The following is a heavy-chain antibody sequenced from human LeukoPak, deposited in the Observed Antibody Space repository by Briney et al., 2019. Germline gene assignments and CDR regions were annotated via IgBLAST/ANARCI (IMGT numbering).Heavy chain of an antibody. CDR2: IYHSGST. CDR3: ARADYDILTGYPGAFDI. J-gene: IGHJ3*02. V-gene: IGHV4-34*01. D-gene: IGHD3-9*01. Sequence: SETLSLTCAVYGGSFSGYYWSWIRQPPGKGLEWIGYIYHSGSTYYNPSLKSRVTISVDRSKNQFSLKLSSVTAADTAVYYCARADYDILTGYPGAFDIWGQGTMVTVSS. CDR1: GGSFSGYY.